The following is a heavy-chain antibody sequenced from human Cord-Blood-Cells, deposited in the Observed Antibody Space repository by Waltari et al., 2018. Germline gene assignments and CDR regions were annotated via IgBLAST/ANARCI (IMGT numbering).Heavy chain of an antibody. J-gene: IGHJ6*02. CDR2: INPNSGGT. D-gene: IGHD5-12*01. Sequence: QVQLVQSGAEVKKPGASVKVSCKASGYTFTGYYMHWVRQAPGQGLEWMGWINPNSGGTNYAQKCQGWVTITRDTSISTAYMERSRLRSDDTAVYYCARGGVVATIEYDYYGMDVWGQGTTVTVSS. CDR1: GYTFTGYY. V-gene: IGHV1-2*04. CDR3: ARGGVVATIEYDYYGMDV.